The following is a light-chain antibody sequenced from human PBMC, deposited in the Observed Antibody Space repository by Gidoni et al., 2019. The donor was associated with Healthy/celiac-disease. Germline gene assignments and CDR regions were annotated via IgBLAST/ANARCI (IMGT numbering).Light chain of an antibody. Sequence: DLQMNQSPSTLSASVGDRVTITCRASQSISSWLAWYQQKPGKAPKLLIYKASSLESGVPSRFSGSGSGTEFTLTISSLQPDDFATYYCQQYNSYSAFGQGTKVEIK. V-gene: IGKV1-5*03. CDR1: QSISSW. J-gene: IGKJ1*01. CDR2: KAS. CDR3: QQYNSYSA.